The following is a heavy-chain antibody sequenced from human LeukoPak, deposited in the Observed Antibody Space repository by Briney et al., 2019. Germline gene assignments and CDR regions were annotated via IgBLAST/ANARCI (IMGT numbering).Heavy chain of an antibody. V-gene: IGHV1-46*01. CDR2: INPSGGST. D-gene: IGHD3-10*01. J-gene: IGHJ4*02. CDR3: ARDRVRGVITHFDY. Sequence: ASVKVSCKASGYTFTSYYMHWVRQAPGQGLEWMGIINPSGGSTSYAQKFQGRVTMTRDTSISTAYMELSRLRSDDTAVYYCARDRVRGVITHFDYWGQGTLVTVSS. CDR1: GYTFTSYY.